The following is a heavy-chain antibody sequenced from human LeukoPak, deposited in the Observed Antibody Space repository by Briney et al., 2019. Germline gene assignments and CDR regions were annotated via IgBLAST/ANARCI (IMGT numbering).Heavy chain of an antibody. D-gene: IGHD3-22*01. CDR1: GASFSGHY. V-gene: IGHV4-34*01. CDR3: ASTRGSSGYYLYDAFDI. CDR2: INHSGST. Sequence: PSETLSLTCGVYGASFSGHYWSWIRQAPGKGLEWIGEINHSGSTNYNPSLKSRVTISVDTSKNQFSLKLSSVTAADTAVYYCASTRGSSGYYLYDAFDIWGQGTMVTVSS. J-gene: IGHJ3*02.